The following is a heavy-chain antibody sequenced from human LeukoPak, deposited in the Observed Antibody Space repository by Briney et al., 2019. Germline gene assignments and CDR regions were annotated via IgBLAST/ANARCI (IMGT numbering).Heavy chain of an antibody. Sequence: PSETLSLTCTVSGGPISNYYWSWIRQPPGKGLEWIWYIYYSGSTNYNPSLMSRVTMSVDTYKNQFSLQLHSGTAADTAVSFYSRPYASGSYYFGFDPWGQGTLVTVSS. D-gene: IGHD3-10*01. J-gene: IGHJ5*02. CDR2: IYYSGST. CDR3: SRPYASGSYYFGFDP. CDR1: GGPISNYY. V-gene: IGHV4-59*08.